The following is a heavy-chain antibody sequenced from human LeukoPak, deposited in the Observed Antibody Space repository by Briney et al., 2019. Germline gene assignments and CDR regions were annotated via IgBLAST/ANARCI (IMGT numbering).Heavy chain of an antibody. V-gene: IGHV4-61*08. CDR2: IYYSGSSGST. Sequence: SETLSLTCTVSGGSISSGGYYWSWIRQPPGEGLEWIGYIYYSGSSGSTDYNPSLKSRVTISVDTSKNQFSLKLSSVTAADTAVYYCATLPLLWGQGTLVTVSS. CDR1: GGSISSGGYY. CDR3: ATLPLL. J-gene: IGHJ4*02.